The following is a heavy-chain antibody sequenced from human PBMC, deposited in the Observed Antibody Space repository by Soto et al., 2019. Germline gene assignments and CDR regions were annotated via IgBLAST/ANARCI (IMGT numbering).Heavy chain of an antibody. CDR3: AKDLEVYALPDY. CDR1: GFTFSSYA. CDR2: ISGSGGST. V-gene: IGHV3-23*01. J-gene: IGHJ4*02. D-gene: IGHD2-8*01. Sequence: GGSLRLSCAASGFTFSSYAMNWVRQAPGKGLEWVSTISGSGGSTYYADSVKGRFTISRDNSNNTLYLQMNSLRAEDTAVYYCAKDLEVYALPDYWGQGTLVTVSS.